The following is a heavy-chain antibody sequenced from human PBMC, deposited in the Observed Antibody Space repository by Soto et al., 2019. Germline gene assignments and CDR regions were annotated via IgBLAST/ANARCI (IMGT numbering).Heavy chain of an antibody. V-gene: IGHV3-7*01. CDR2: IKQDGNEK. Sequence: EVQLVDSGGALVQPGESLRLSCAASGFTFSDYLMTWVRQAPGKGLEWVATIKQDGNEKYYVDSVKGRFTISRDNAKNCLYLQLTALRAEDTAVYYCAIGHWLGKWGQGTLVTVSS. CDR3: AIGHWLGK. CDR1: GFTFSDYL. J-gene: IGHJ4*02. D-gene: IGHD6-19*01.